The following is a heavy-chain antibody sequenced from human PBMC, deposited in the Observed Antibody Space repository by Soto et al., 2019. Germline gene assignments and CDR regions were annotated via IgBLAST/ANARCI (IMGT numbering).Heavy chain of an antibody. CDR3: VKPPVITASYYYYEMAV. D-gene: IGHD4-4*01. V-gene: IGHV3-23*01. CDR1: GFTFSPYP. J-gene: IGHJ6*02. Sequence: EAQLLESGGGLVQPGGSLRLSCAASGFTFSPYPMSWVRQAPGKRLAWVSGISGSGISTYYTDSVKGRFTISRDNSKNTVFLQMNSLRDEDTAVYYCVKPPVITASYYYYEMAVWGQGTTVTVSS. CDR2: ISGSGIST.